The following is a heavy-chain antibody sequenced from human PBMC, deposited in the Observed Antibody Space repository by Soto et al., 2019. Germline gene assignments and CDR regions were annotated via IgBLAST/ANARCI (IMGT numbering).Heavy chain of an antibody. J-gene: IGHJ3*02. CDR3: ARDRPANWGIGDAFDI. CDR2: ISAYNGNT. V-gene: IGHV1-18*01. CDR1: GYTFTSYG. D-gene: IGHD7-27*01. Sequence: ASVKVSCKASGYTFTSYGISWVRQAPGQGLEWMGWISAYNGNTNYAQKLQGRVTMTTDTSTSTAYMELRSLRSDDTAVYYCARDRPANWGIGDAFDIWGQGTMVTVSS.